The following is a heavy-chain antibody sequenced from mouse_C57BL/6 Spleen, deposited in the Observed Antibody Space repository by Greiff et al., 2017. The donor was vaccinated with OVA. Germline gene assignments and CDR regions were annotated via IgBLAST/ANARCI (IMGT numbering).Heavy chain of an antibody. V-gene: IGHV1-52*01. CDR2: IDPSDSET. J-gene: IGHJ3*01. CDR3: ARSDDEGAWCAY. CDR1: GYTFTSSW. Sequence: QVQLQQPGAELVRPGSSVKLSCKASGYTFTSSWLHWVKQRPIHGLEWLGNIDPSDSETHYNQKFKDQATLTVDKSSSTAYMQLSSLTSEDSAVDYGARSDDEGAWCAYWGQGTLVTVSA.